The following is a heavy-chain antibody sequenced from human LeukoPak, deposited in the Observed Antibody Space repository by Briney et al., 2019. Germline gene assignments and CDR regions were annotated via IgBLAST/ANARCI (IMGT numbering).Heavy chain of an antibody. CDR3: AIGYSYGEDTFDY. D-gene: IGHD5-18*01. CDR1: GFTFSSYG. CDR2: ISGSGGST. J-gene: IGHJ4*02. V-gene: IGHV3-23*01. Sequence: GGSLRLSCAASGFTFSSYGMTWVRQAPGKGLEWVSAISGSGGSTYYADSVKRRFTISGDNSKNTLYLQMNSLRAEDTAVYYCAIGYSYGEDTFDYWGQGTLVTVSS.